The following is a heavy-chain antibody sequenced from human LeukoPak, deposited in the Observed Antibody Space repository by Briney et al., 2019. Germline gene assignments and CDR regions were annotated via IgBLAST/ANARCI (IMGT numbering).Heavy chain of an antibody. J-gene: IGHJ4*02. CDR3: TTVGGDYYDSSGLFYYFDY. CDR1: GFTFSNAL. V-gene: IGHV3-15*01. Sequence: GGSLRLSCAASGFTFSNALISWVRQAPAKELAWVGRIKSKTDGGTTDYDAPVKGRFTISRDDSKNTLYLQMNSLKTEDTAVYCCTTVGGDYYDSSGLFYYFDYWGQGTLVTVSS. D-gene: IGHD3-22*01. CDR2: IKSKTDGGTT.